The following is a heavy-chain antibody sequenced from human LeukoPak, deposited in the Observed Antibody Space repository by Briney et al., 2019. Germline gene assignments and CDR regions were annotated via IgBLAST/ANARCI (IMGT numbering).Heavy chain of an antibody. D-gene: IGHD6-19*01. CDR3: ARDDRGGWPYYYYYYMDV. CDR1: GDSISSGDYY. J-gene: IGHJ6*03. CDR2: ISSSGST. V-gene: IGHV4-61*02. Sequence: SETLSLTCTVSGDSISSGDYYWSWIRQPAGKGLEWIGRISSSGSTNYNPSLKSRVTISVDTSKNQFSLKLSSVTAADTAVYFCARDDRGGWPYYYYYYMDVWGKGTTVTVSS.